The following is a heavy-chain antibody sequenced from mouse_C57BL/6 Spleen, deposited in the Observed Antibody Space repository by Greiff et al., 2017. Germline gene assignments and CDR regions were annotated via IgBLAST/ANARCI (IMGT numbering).Heavy chain of an antibody. Sequence: EVKLVESGGGLVQSGRSLRLSCATSGFTFSDFYMEWVRQAPGTGLEWIAASRNKANDYPTDYSVSVKGRFIVSRDTSQSILYLQMHALKAEDTAIYDCARDAYYSNYVHAYWGQGTRGTGSA. D-gene: IGHD2-5*01. J-gene: IGHJ3*01. CDR3: ARDAYYSNYVHAY. CDR2: SRNKANDYPT. CDR1: GFTFSDFY. V-gene: IGHV7-1*01.